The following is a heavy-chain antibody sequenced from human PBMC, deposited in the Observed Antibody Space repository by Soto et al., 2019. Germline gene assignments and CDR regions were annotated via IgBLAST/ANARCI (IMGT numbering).Heavy chain of an antibody. D-gene: IGHD3-10*01. V-gene: IGHV1-18*01. CDR3: ARVVRGVVNWFDP. CDR1: GDTFTNFG. J-gene: IGHJ5*02. Sequence: HLVQSGPEVKKPGASITVSCKTSGDTFTNFGLSWVRQAPGQGLELMGWIATYNTNRNYAQKFQGRLTLSTDTSTSTAYMELKSLGYDDTAIYYCARVVRGVVNWFDPWGQGTLVTVSS. CDR2: IATYNTNR.